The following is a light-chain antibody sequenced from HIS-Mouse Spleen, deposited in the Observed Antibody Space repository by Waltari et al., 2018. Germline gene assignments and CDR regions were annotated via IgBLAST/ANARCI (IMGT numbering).Light chain of an antibody. CDR1: ALPKKY. CDR2: EET. J-gene: IGLJ2*01. Sequence: SYELTQQPSVSVSPGQTARITCSGDALPKKYAYWYQQKSGQAPLLVIYEETKRPSGFPERFSGSSSGTMATLTISGAQVEDEADYYCYSTDSSGNHRVFGGGTKLTVL. V-gene: IGLV3-10*01. CDR3: YSTDSSGNHRV.